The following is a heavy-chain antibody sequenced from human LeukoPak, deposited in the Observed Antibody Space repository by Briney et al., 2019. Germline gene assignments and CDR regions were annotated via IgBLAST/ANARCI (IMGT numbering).Heavy chain of an antibody. CDR3: AGHHPRNTVDF. D-gene: IGHD2/OR15-2a*01. CDR2: ISDIGSI. CDR1: GGSISSYY. J-gene: IGHJ4*02. Sequence: SETLSLTCTVSGGSISSYYWSRIRQPPGKGLEWIAYISDIGSINHNPSLKSRVTISLDTSKNQFSLKLSSVTAADTAVYYCAGHHPRNTVDFWGQGTLVTVSS. V-gene: IGHV4-59*08.